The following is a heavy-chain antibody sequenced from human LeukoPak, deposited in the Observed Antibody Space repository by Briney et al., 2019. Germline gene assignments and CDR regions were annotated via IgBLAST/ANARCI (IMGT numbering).Heavy chain of an antibody. J-gene: IGHJ3*02. Sequence: KPSETLSLTCTVSGGSISSSSYYWGWIRQPPGKELEWIGSVYYTGSAYFNPSLKSRVTISVGTSKNQFSLKLSSVTAADTAVYYCARHLTIFGVVSETHDAFDIWGQGTMVTVSS. CDR1: GGSISSSSYY. V-gene: IGHV4-39*01. CDR3: ARHLTIFGVVSETHDAFDI. D-gene: IGHD3-3*01. CDR2: VYYTGSA.